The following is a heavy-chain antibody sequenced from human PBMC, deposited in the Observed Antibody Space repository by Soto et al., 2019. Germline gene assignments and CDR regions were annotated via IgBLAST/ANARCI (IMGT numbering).Heavy chain of an antibody. D-gene: IGHD2-21*01. CDR2: IKPTGGST. CDR1: GYTFTSYY. J-gene: IGHJ3*02. Sequence: ASVKVSCKASGYTFTSYYMHWVRQAPGQGLEWMGIIKPTGGSTSYAQKFQGRVTMTRDTSTSTVYMELSSLTSEDTAVYYCARATYWHAFDIWGQGTMVTVSS. V-gene: IGHV1-46*01. CDR3: ARATYWHAFDI.